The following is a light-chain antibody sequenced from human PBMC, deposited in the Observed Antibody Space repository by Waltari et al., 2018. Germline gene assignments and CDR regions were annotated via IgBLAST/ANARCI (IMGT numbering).Light chain of an antibody. J-gene: IGKJ4*01. CDR1: HNISRY. Sequence: EVVLTQSPATLSLSPGERATLPCRASHNISRYLGWYQQKPGQPPRLLIYDASNRATGVPDRVTGSGSGTDFTLTISSLEPEDLAVYYCQQRSSWLPLTFGGGTKVEIK. CDR2: DAS. V-gene: IGKV3-11*01. CDR3: QQRSSWLPLT.